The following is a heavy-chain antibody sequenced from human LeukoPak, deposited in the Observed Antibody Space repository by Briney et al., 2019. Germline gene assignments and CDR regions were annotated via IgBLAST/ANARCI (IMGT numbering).Heavy chain of an antibody. CDR1: GYTFTSYG. CDR2: ISAYNGNT. D-gene: IGHD3-3*01. CDR3: QKTAYEFWSGNTGAFDI. Sequence: ASVKVSFKASGYTFTSYGISWVLQAPGQGLEWMGWISAYNGNTNYAQKLQGRVTMTTDTSTSTAYMELRSLRSDDTAVYYCQKTAYEFWSGNTGAFDIWGQGTMVTASS. J-gene: IGHJ3*02. V-gene: IGHV1-18*01.